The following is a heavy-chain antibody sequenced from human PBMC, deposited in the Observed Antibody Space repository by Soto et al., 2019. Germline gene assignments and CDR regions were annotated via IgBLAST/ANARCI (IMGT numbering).Heavy chain of an antibody. CDR3: AKGYDSSGYYYGD. CDR2: ISWNSGSI. D-gene: IGHD3-22*01. Sequence: EVQLVESGGGLVQPGRSLRLSCAASGFTFDDYAMQWVRQAPGKGLEWVSGISWNSGSIGYADSVKGRFTISRDNAKNSLYLQMNSLRAEDTALYYCAKGYDSSGYYYGDWGQGTLVTVSS. V-gene: IGHV3-9*01. CDR1: GFTFDDYA. J-gene: IGHJ4*02.